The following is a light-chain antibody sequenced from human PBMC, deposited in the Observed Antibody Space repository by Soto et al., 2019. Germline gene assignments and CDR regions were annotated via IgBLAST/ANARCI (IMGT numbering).Light chain of an antibody. J-gene: IGKJ1*01. Sequence: ILMTQYPATLSVSPGGRASLSCRASQSVSNKLAWYQQKPGQAPRLLIYGASTRATGLPARFSGSGSGTEFTLTITSLQSEDFAVYYCQQYNEWRTFGQGGKVDIK. CDR3: QQYNEWRT. CDR2: GAS. V-gene: IGKV3-15*01. CDR1: QSVSNK.